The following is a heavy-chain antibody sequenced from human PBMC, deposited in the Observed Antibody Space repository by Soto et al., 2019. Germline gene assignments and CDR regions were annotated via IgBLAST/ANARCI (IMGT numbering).Heavy chain of an antibody. CDR3: ARGEQQWLVLTTRYGMDV. V-gene: IGHV1-46*01. J-gene: IGHJ6*02. CDR1: GYTFTSYY. D-gene: IGHD6-19*01. CDR2: INPSGGST. Sequence: GASVKVSCKASGYTFTSYYMHWVRQAPGQGLEWMGIINPSGGSTSYAQKFQGRVTMTRDTSTSTVYMELSSLRSEDTAVYYSARGEQQWLVLTTRYGMDVWGQGTTVTVSS.